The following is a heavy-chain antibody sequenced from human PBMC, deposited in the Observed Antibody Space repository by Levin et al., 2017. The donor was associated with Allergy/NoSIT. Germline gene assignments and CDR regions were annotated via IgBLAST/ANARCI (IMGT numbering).Heavy chain of an antibody. J-gene: IGHJ4*02. CDR1: GGSISSSSYY. V-gene: IGHV4-39*01. CDR2: IYYSGST. CDR3: ARLRNYGGNSGALDY. D-gene: IGHD4-23*01. Sequence: SETLSLTCTVSGGSISSSSYYWGWIRQPPGKGLEWIGSIYYSGSTYYNPSLKSRVTISVDTSKNQFSLKLSSVTAADTAVYYCARLRNYGGNSGALDYWGQGTLVTVSS.